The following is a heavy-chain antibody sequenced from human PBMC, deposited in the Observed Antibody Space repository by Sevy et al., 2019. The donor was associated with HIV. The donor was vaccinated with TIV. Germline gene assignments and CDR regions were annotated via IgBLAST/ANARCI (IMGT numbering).Heavy chain of an antibody. CDR1: GYSFGTYW. J-gene: IGHJ6*02. CDR2: IYPGDSDT. CDR3: ARRRQLRVGEILGDGGMDV. Sequence: GESLKISCKASGYSFGTYWIGWVRQMPGGGLDWMGIIYPGDSDTRYSPSFRGQVTISADTSITTAFLHWSTLEASDTAAYYCARRRQLRVGEILGDGGMDVWGQGTAVTVSS. D-gene: IGHD3-16*01. V-gene: IGHV5-51*01.